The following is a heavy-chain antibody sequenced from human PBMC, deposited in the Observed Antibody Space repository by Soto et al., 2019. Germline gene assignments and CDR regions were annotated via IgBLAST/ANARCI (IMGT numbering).Heavy chain of an antibody. CDR1: GVTISSDGYY. D-gene: IGHD1-1*01. J-gene: IGHJ4*02. V-gene: IGHV4-31*03. CDR2: IHFSGTS. Sequence: QAQLRESGPGLVKPSQTLSLTCSVSGVTISSDGYYWAWIRQRPGKGLEWIGYIHFSGTSYYNPSLKSRVSISVDTSQNQFSLSRSSVTAADTAVYYCARYRFSGNWSKYDYGGQGSLVVVSS. CDR3: ARYRFSGNWSKYDY.